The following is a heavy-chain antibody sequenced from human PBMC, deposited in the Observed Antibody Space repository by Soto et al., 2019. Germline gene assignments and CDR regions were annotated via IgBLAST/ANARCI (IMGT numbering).Heavy chain of an antibody. CDR1: GGSISSYY. D-gene: IGHD5-12*01. CDR2: IYYSGST. CDR3: AGGGDGYNYQWRAFDI. Sequence: SETLSLTCTVSGGSISSYYWSWIRQPPGKGLEWIGYIYYSGSTNYNPSLKSRVTISVDTSKNQFSLKLSSVTAADTAVYYCAGGGDGYNYQWRAFDIWGQGTKVTVSS. V-gene: IGHV4-59*01. J-gene: IGHJ3*02.